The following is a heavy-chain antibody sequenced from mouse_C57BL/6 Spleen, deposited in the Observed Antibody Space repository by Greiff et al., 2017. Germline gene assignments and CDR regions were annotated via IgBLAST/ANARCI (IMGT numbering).Heavy chain of an antibody. Sequence: VKLQQSGAELVKPGASVKLSCKASGYTFTSYWMHWVKQRPGQGLEWIGNINPSNGGTNYNEKFKSKATLTVDKSSSTAYMQLSSLTSEDSAVYSCASRSRITPVVPFDYWGQGTPVTVSS. CDR1: GYTFTSYW. V-gene: IGHV1-53*01. CDR3: ASRSRITPVVPFDY. CDR2: INPSNGGT. J-gene: IGHJ2*01. D-gene: IGHD1-1*01.